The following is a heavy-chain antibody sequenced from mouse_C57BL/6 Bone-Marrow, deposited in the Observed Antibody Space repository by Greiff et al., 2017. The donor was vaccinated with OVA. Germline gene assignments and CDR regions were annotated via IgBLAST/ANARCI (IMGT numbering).Heavy chain of an antibody. CDR1: GFTFSNYW. J-gene: IGHJ2*01. CDR3: TKTAQARYYFDY. D-gene: IGHD3-2*02. Sequence: EVKVVESGGGLVQPGGSMKLSCVASGFTFSNYWMNWVRQSPEKGLEWVAQIRLKSDNYATHYAESVKGRFTISRDDSKSSVYLQMNNLRAEDTGIYYCTKTAQARYYFDYWGQGTTLTVSS. V-gene: IGHV6-3*01. CDR2: IRLKSDNYAT.